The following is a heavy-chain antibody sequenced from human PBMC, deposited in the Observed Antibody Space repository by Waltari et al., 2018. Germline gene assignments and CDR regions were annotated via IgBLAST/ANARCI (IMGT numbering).Heavy chain of an antibody. D-gene: IGHD3-22*01. CDR3: ARNSPYYDKPYYYYYMDV. CDR2: VIPIVGTA. V-gene: IGHV1-69*14. J-gene: IGHJ6*03. CDR1: GGTFSSYA. Sequence: QVQLVQSGAEVKKPGSSVKVSCKASGGTFSSYAISWVRQAPGQGLEWMGGVIPIVGTADYAQKFQGRVTITADKSTSTAYMELSSLRSEDTAVYYGARNSPYYDKPYYYYYMDVWGKGTTVTVSS.